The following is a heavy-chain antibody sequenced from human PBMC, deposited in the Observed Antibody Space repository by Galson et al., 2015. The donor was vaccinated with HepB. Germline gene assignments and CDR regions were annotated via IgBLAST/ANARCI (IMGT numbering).Heavy chain of an antibody. CDR2: IYPGDSDT. J-gene: IGHJ5*02. CDR1: GYSFTSYW. D-gene: IGHD3-9*01. V-gene: IGHV5-51*01. CDR3: ARHSDYDILTGYRWFDP. Sequence: QSGAEVKKPGESLKISCKGSGYSFTSYWIGWVRQMPGKGLEWMGIIYPGDSDTRYSPSFQGQVTISADKSISTAYLQWSSLKASDTAMYYCARHSDYDILTGYRWFDPWGQGTLVTVSS.